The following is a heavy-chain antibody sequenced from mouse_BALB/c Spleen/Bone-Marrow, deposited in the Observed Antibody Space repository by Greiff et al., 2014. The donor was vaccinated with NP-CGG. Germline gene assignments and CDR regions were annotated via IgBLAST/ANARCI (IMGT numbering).Heavy chain of an antibody. D-gene: IGHD2-4*01. CDR2: IDPANGNT. J-gene: IGHJ2*01. Sequence: EVMLVESGAELVKPGASVKLSCTASGFNIKDTYMHWVKQRPEQGLEWIGRIDPANGNTKYDPKFQGKATITADTSSNTAYPQLSSLTSEDTAVYYCASYDYGYYFDYWGQGTTLTVSS. CDR3: ASYDYGYYFDY. CDR1: GFNIKDTY. V-gene: IGHV14-3*02.